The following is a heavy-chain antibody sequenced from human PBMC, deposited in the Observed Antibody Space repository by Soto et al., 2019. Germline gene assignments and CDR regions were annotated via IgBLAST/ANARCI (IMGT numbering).Heavy chain of an antibody. CDR2: IDNAGTDS. J-gene: IGHJ6*04. CDR1: GFTLSGRS. V-gene: IGHV3-74*01. Sequence: EVQLVESGGGLVQPGGSLRLSCAASGFTLSGRSMHWVRQAPGKGLVWVSGIDNAGTDSTYADSVKGRFTSSRDNAKNMLYLQMNGRRVEDTAVYYCARGWFGPDVWGKGTTVTVSS. D-gene: IGHD3-10*01. CDR3: ARGWFGPDV.